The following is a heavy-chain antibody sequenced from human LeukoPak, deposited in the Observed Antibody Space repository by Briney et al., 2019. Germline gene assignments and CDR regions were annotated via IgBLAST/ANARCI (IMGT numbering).Heavy chain of an antibody. CDR2: IYTSGST. D-gene: IGHD3-22*01. Sequence: SETLSLTCAVYGGSFSGYYWSWIRQPAGKGLEWIGRIYTSGSTNYNPSLKSRVTMSVDTSKNQFSLKLSSVTAADTAVYYCARQGVYDSSGIDYWSQGTLVTVSS. CDR1: GGSFSGYY. V-gene: IGHV4-59*10. CDR3: ARQGVYDSSGIDY. J-gene: IGHJ4*02.